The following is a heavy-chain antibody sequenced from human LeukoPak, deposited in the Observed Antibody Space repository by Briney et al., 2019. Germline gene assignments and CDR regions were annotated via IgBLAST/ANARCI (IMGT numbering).Heavy chain of an antibody. CDR3: ARGSSANSDIYDY. CDR1: GGTFSSYA. Sequence: SVKVSCKASGGTFSSYAISWVRQAPGQGLEWMGGIIPIFGTANYAQKFQGRVTITADESTSTAYMELRSLRSDDTAVYYCARGSSANSDIYDYWGQGTLVTVSS. CDR2: IIPIFGTA. V-gene: IGHV1-69*13. J-gene: IGHJ4*02. D-gene: IGHD4-23*01.